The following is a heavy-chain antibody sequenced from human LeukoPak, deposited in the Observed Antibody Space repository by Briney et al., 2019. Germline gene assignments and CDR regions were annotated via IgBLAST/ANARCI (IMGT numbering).Heavy chain of an antibody. Sequence: SETLSLTCTVSGASISSYYWSWIRQPPGKGLEWIGSIYYSGSTYYNPSLKSRVTISVDTSKNQFSLKLSSVTAADTAVYYCASLPYSSGWYWGDYWGQGTLVTVSS. J-gene: IGHJ4*02. CDR3: ASLPYSSGWYWGDY. V-gene: IGHV4-39*01. CDR1: GASISSYY. CDR2: IYYSGST. D-gene: IGHD6-19*01.